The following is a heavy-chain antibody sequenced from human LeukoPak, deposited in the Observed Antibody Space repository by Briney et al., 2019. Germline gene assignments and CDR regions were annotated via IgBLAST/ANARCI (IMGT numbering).Heavy chain of an antibody. V-gene: IGHV4-34*01. CDR1: GGSFSGYY. CDR3: ARGEYSGSYYYFAY. Sequence: PSETLSLTCAVYGGSFSGYYWSWIRQPPGKGLEWIGEINHSGSTNYNPSLKSRVTISVDTSKNQFSLKLSSVTAADTAVYYCARGEYSGSYYYFAYWGQGTLVTVSS. D-gene: IGHD1-26*01. CDR2: INHSGST. J-gene: IGHJ4*02.